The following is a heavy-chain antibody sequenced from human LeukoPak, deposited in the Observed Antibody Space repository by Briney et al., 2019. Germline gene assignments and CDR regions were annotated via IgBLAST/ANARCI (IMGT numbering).Heavy chain of an antibody. CDR2: ISGSGGST. CDR1: GFTFSSYA. Sequence: PGGSLRLSCAASGFTFSSYAMSWVRQAPGKGLEWVSAISGSGGSTYYADSVKGRFTISRDNSKNTLYLQMNSLRAEDTAVYYCANLNEDYYDSSGYSIDIWGQGTMVTVSS. D-gene: IGHD3-22*01. V-gene: IGHV3-23*01. CDR3: ANLNEDYYDSSGYSIDI. J-gene: IGHJ3*02.